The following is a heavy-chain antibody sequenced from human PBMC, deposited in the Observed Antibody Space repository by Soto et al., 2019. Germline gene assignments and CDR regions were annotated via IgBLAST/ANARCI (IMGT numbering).Heavy chain of an antibody. CDR3: ARLLRNRNLAARGPIFMDV. D-gene: IGHD6-6*01. V-gene: IGHV4-39*01. CDR1: GGSISSSSYY. Sequence: QLQLQESGPGLVKPSETLSLTCTVSGGSISSSSYYWGWIRQPPGKGLEWIGSIYYSGSTYYNPSLKSRVTISVDTSKNQFSLKLSSVTAADTAVYYCARLLRNRNLAARGPIFMDVWGKGTTVTVSS. CDR2: IYYSGST. J-gene: IGHJ6*04.